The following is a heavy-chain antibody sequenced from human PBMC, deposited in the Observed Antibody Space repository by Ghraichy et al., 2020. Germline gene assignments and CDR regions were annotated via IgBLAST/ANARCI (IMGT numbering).Heavy chain of an antibody. CDR2: IYYSGST. CDR1: GGSISSSSYY. Sequence: QTLSLTCTVSGGSISSSSYYWGWIRQPPGKGLEWIGSIYYSGSTYYNPSLKGRVTISVDTSKNQFSLKLSSVTAADTAVYYCASLYYYDSSGYYKYYFGDWGQGTLVTVSS. CDR3: ASLYYYDSSGYYKYYFGD. V-gene: IGHV4-39*01. D-gene: IGHD3-22*01. J-gene: IGHJ4*02.